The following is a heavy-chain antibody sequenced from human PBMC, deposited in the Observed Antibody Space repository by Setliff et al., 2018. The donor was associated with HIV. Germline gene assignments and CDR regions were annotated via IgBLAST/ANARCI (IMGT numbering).Heavy chain of an antibody. V-gene: IGHV1-18*01. D-gene: IGHD1-1*01. J-gene: IGHJ6*03. CDR3: ATDTTSYGKLRFNYYYYYMDV. Sequence: GASVKVSCKTSGYTFGSHGISWVRQAPGQGLEWMGWISAYNGNTNYAQKFQGRVTMTRDTSTNTAYMEVRGLRPDDTAVYYCATDTTSYGKLRFNYYYYYMDVWGKGTTVTVSS. CDR2: ISAYNGNT. CDR1: GYTFGSHG.